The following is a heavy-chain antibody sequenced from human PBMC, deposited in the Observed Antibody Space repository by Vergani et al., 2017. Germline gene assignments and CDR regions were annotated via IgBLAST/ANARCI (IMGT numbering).Heavy chain of an antibody. Sequence: EVQLVESGGGLVQPGGSLRLSCAASGFTFSSYWMHWVRQAPGKGLVWVSRINSDGSSTSYADSVKGRVTISVDTSKNQFSLKLSSVTAADTAVYYCANGPLSLGGWYGPFDYWGQGTLVTVSS. V-gene: IGHV3-74*01. CDR2: INSDGSST. D-gene: IGHD6-19*01. J-gene: IGHJ4*02. CDR3: ANGPLSLGGWYGPFDY. CDR1: GFTFSSYW.